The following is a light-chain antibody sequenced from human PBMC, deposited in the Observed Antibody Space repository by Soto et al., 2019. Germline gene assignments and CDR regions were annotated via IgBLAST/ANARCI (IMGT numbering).Light chain of an antibody. Sequence: DIVMTQSPLSLPVTPGEPASISCNSSQSLLHSNGHNYLEWYLQRPGQSPQVLIYLGSNRASGVPDRVSGSGSGTDFTLKISRVEAEDVGVYYCMQALQTPWTFGQGTKVDIK. CDR1: QSLLHSNGHNY. CDR3: MQALQTPWT. V-gene: IGKV2-28*01. J-gene: IGKJ1*01. CDR2: LGS.